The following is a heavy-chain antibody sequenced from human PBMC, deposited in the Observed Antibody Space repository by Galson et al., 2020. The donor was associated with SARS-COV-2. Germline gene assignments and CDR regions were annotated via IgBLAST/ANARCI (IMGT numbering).Heavy chain of an antibody. J-gene: IGHJ2*01. CDR1: GGSISSTSYY. CDR2: INHSGRT. D-gene: IGHD6-25*01. Sequence: SETLSLTCIVSGGSISSTSYYWAWIRQPPGKGLEWFGSINHSGRTNYNPSVKSRVTISVDTSSNQFSLKMSSVTAADTAVYYCASSWAADWYFDLWCRGTLVTVSS. CDR3: ASSWAADWYFDL. V-gene: IGHV4-39*07.